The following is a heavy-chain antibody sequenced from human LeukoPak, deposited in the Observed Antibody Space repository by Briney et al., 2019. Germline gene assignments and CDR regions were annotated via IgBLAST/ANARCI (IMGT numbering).Heavy chain of an antibody. J-gene: IGHJ3*02. V-gene: IGHV4-39*07. CDR3: ARARVPAATPSSPPDAFDI. CDR2: IYYSGST. CDR1: GGSISSSSYY. D-gene: IGHD2-2*01. Sequence: SETLSLTCTVSGGSISSSSYYWGWIRQPPGKGLEWIGSIYYSGSTHYNPSLKSRVTISVDTSKNQFSLKLSSVTAADTAVYYCARARVPAATPSSPPDAFDIWGQGTMVTVSS.